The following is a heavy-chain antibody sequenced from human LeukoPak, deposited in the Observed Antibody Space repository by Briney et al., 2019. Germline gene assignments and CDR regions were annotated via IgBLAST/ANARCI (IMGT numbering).Heavy chain of an antibody. CDR1: GGSISSYY. CDR3: ARAAPRRKFDY. V-gene: IGHV4-59*01. CDR2: IYYSGST. J-gene: IGHJ4*02. Sequence: PSETLSLTCTVSGGSISSYYWSWTRQPPGKGLEWIGYIYYSGSTNYNPSLKSRVTISVDTSKNQFSLKLSSVTAADTAVYYCARAAPRRKFDYWGQGTLVTVSS.